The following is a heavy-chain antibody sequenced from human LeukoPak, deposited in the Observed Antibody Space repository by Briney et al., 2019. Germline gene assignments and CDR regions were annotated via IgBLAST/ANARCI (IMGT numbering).Heavy chain of an antibody. CDR3: AITYCGGDCYSGGNWFDP. D-gene: IGHD2-21*02. CDR2: IIPIFGTA. J-gene: IGHJ5*02. CDR1: GGTFSSYA. Sequence: SVKVSCKASGGTFSSYAISWVRQAPGQGLEWMGSIIPIFGTANYAQKFQGRVTITTDESTSTAYMELSSLRSEDTAVYYCAITYCGGDCYSGGNWFDPWGQGTLVTVSS. V-gene: IGHV1-69*05.